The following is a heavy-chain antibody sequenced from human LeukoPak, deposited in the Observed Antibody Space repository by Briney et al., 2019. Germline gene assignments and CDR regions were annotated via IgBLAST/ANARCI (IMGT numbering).Heavy chain of an antibody. D-gene: IGHD3-22*01. CDR1: GFTFSSYG. CDR3: AKDRNYYDSSGSLR. CDR2: ISYDGSDK. J-gene: IGHJ4*02. V-gene: IGHV3-30*18. Sequence: PGRSLRLSCAASGFTFSSYGMHWVRQAPGKGLEWVAVISYDGSDKHYGDSVKGRFTISRDNSKNTLYLQMNSLRAEDTAVYYCAKDRNYYDSSGSLRWGQGTLVTVSS.